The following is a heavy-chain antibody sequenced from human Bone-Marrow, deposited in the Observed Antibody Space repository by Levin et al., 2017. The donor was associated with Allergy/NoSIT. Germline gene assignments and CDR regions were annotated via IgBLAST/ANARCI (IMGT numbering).Heavy chain of an antibody. CDR2: MSYDGRNK. V-gene: IGHV3-30*14. Sequence: PGGSLRLSCGASGFNFSNYAMHWVRQAPGKGLEWVAVMSYDGRNKYYADSVRGRFTISRDNSKNTVYVQMDSLRTEDTALYYCVRGVARSRPNLARRLVRLPDSWGQGTLVTVSS. CDR1: GFNFSNYA. D-gene: IGHD2-21*01. J-gene: IGHJ5*02. CDR3: VRGVARSRPNLARRLVRLPDS.